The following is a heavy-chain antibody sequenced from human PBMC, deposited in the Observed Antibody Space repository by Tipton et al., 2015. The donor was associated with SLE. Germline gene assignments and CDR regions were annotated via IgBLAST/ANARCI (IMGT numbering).Heavy chain of an antibody. CDR1: GASISSSSYY. D-gene: IGHD1-26*01. Sequence: LRLSCTVSGASISSSSYYWVWFRQPPGKGLEWTGSVYYSGSTSYNPSLKSRVTISIDTSKRQFSLQLSSVTAADTAVYYCARSGSYSQFDYWGQGTLVTVSS. CDR2: VYYSGST. J-gene: IGHJ4*02. CDR3: ARSGSYSQFDY. V-gene: IGHV4-39*07.